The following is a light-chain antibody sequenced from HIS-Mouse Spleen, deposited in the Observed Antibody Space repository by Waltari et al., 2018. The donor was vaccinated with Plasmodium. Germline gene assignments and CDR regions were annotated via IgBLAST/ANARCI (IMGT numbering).Light chain of an antibody. Sequence: QSALTQPASVSGSPGQSITISCPGTTSDVGGYNSVSWYPQPPAHAPKLIISYVCYQQHPGKAPKLMIYDVSNRPSGVSNRFSGSKSGNTASLTISGLQAEDEADYYCSSYTSSSPFVFGTGTKVTVL. CDR2: DVS. V-gene: IGLV2-14*03. CDR1: TSDVGGYNS. J-gene: IGLJ1*01. CDR3: SSYTSSSPFV.